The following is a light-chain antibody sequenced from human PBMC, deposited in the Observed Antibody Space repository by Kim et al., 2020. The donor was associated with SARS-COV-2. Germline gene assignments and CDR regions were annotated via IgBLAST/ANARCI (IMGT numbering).Light chain of an antibody. J-gene: IGKJ1*01. CDR1: QSVYSN. CDR3: QQFHNWPQT. CDR2: DAS. V-gene: IGKV3-15*01. Sequence: VSPGERATLSCRASQSVYSNLAWYQQKPGQAPRLLIFDASTRATGIPARFSGSGSGTDFTLTISSLQSEDFAVYYCQQFHNWPQTFGQGTKVDIK.